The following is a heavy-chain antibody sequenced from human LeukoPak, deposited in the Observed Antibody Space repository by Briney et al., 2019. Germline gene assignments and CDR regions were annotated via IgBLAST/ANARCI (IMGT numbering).Heavy chain of an antibody. D-gene: IGHD2-15*01. Sequence: SETLSLTCTVSGGSISSYYWSWIRQPPGTGLEWIGYIHYSGSTNYNPSLKSRVTISVDTSKNQFSLKLSSVTAADTGVYYCARRDAGYCSGGSCFDSWGQGTLVTVSS. V-gene: IGHV4-59*12. CDR1: GGSISSYY. CDR2: IHYSGST. CDR3: ARRDAGYCSGGSCFDS. J-gene: IGHJ4*02.